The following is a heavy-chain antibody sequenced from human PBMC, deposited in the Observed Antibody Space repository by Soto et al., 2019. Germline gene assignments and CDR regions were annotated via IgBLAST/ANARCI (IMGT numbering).Heavy chain of an antibody. Sequence: PGESLKISCQASGYSVTTYWMSWVRQMPGKGLECMGRIDPTDSYTDYGPSFQGHVTMSVDRSISTAYLQWSSLKASDTAMYYCASQGYCSSTSCYGGRYYYGMDVWGQGTTVTVSS. CDR2: IDPTDSYT. J-gene: IGHJ6*02. CDR1: GYSVTTYW. V-gene: IGHV5-10-1*01. CDR3: ASQGYCSSTSCYGGRYYYGMDV. D-gene: IGHD2-2*01.